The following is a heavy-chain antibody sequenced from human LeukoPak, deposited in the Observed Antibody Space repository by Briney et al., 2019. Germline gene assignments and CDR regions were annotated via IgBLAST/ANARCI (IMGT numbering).Heavy chain of an antibody. Sequence: SETLSLTCTVSGGSISSGGYSWSWIRQPPGKGLEWIGYIYHSGSTYYNPSLKSRVTISVDRSKNQFSLKLSSVTAADTAVYYCARGLSSTHNDCYYYMDVWGKGTTVTVSS. J-gene: IGHJ6*03. CDR3: ARGLSSTHNDCYYYMDV. CDR2: IYHSGST. V-gene: IGHV4-30-2*01. CDR1: GGSISSGGYS. D-gene: IGHD6-13*01.